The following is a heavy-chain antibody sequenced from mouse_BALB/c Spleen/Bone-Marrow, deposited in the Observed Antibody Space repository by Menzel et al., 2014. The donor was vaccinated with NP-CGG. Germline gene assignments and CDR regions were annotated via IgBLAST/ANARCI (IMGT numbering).Heavy chain of an antibody. CDR2: IRNKGKGYTT. V-gene: IGHV7-3*02. J-gene: IGHJ1*01. CDR1: GFTFTDYY. CDR3: ARDENVGIYWYFDV. Sequence: EVQRVESGGGLVQPGGSLRLSCATSGFTFTDYYMSWVRQPPGKALEWLGFIRNKGKGYTTEYSASVKGRFTISRGNSQSILYLQMNTLRAKDSATYYCARDENVGIYWYFDVWGAGTTVTVSS.